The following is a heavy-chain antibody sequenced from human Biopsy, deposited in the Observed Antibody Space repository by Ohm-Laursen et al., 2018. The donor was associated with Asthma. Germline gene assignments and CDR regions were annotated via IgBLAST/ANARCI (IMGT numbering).Heavy chain of an antibody. Sequence: GTLSFTCTVSGGSMSSSSYYWGWIRQPPGKGLEWMGSISYTGSAYHNPSLKSRVTISVDTSKKQISLRLSSVIAADTAVYYCAGFCSGGNCPDHWGQGTLVTVSS. CDR3: AGFCSGGNCPDH. CDR1: GGSMSSSSYY. CDR2: ISYTGSA. V-gene: IGHV4-39*07. D-gene: IGHD2-15*01. J-gene: IGHJ4*02.